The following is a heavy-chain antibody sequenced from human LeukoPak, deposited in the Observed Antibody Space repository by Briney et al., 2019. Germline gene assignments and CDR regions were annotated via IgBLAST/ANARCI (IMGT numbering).Heavy chain of an antibody. CDR3: AKGGQRYDFWRFDY. V-gene: IGHV3-23*01. Sequence: GGSLRLSCVASGFTFSTYAMSWVRQAPGKGLEWGSSISGSGGSTYYAEFVKGRSTISRDNSKNTLYLQMNSLRAEDTAVYYCAKGGQRYDFWRFDYWGQGTLVTVSS. D-gene: IGHD3-3*01. CDR1: GFTFSTYA. CDR2: ISGSGGST. J-gene: IGHJ4*02.